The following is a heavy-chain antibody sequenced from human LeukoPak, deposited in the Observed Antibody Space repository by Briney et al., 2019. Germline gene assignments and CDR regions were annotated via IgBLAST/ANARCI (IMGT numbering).Heavy chain of an antibody. CDR2: IWYGGSNK. Sequence: PGRSLRLSCAASGFTFSSYGMHWVRQAPGKGLEWVAVIWYGGSNKYYADSVKGRFTISRDNSKNTLYLQMNSLRAEDTAVYYCARDYLDWYFDLWGRGTLVTVSS. CDR1: GFTFSSYG. V-gene: IGHV3-33*01. CDR3: ARDYLDWYFDL. J-gene: IGHJ2*01.